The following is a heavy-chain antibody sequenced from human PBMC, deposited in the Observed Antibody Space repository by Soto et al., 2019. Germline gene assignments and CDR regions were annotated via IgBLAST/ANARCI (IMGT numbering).Heavy chain of an antibody. Sequence: GGSLRLSCAASGFTFSSYAMSWVRQAPGKGLEWVSAISGSGGSTYYADSVKGRFTISRDNSKNTLYLQMNSLRAEDTAVYYCAKVQPYGSGSYYDMVYYYYYMDVWGKGTTVTVSS. CDR3: AKVQPYGSGSYYDMVYYYYYMDV. CDR2: ISGSGGST. D-gene: IGHD3-10*01. V-gene: IGHV3-23*01. CDR1: GFTFSSYA. J-gene: IGHJ6*03.